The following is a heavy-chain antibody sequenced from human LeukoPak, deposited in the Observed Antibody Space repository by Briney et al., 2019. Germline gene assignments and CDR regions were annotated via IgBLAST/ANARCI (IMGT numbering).Heavy chain of an antibody. J-gene: IGHJ6*02. CDR1: GGSISSGSYY. D-gene: IGHD2-15*01. Sequence: SETLSLTCTVSGGSISSGSYYWSWIRQPAGKGLEWIGRIYTSGSTNYNPSLKSRVTISVDTSKNQFSLKLSSVTAADTAVYYCARDPGRDYYYYGRDVWGQGTTVTVSS. CDR3: ARDPGRDYYYYGRDV. CDR2: IYTSGST. V-gene: IGHV4-61*02.